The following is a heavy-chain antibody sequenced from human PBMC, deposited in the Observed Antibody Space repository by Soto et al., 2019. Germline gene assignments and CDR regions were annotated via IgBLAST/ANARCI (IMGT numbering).Heavy chain of an antibody. CDR3: ARDQSERWLQFLLGY. D-gene: IGHD5-12*01. Sequence: EVQLVESGEGLVQPGGSLRLSCAASGFTFSSYAMHWVRQAPGKGLEYVSAISSNGGSTYYADSVKGRFTISRDNSKNTLYLQMGSLRAEDMAVYYCARDQSERWLQFLLGYWGQGTLVTVSS. CDR1: GFTFSSYA. V-gene: IGHV3-64*02. CDR2: ISSNGGST. J-gene: IGHJ4*02.